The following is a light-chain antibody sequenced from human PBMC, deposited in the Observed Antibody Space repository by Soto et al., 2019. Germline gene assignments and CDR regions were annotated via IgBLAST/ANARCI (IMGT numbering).Light chain of an antibody. J-gene: IGKJ5*01. V-gene: IGKV1-5*01. Sequence: DIQMTQSPSTLSASVGDRVTITCRASQSISSWLAWYQQKLGRAPRLLIYAASTLESGVPSRFSGSGSGTEFTLTINSLQPEDFATYYCQQLNSYLSITFGQGTRLEIK. CDR3: QQLNSYLSIT. CDR2: AAS. CDR1: QSISSW.